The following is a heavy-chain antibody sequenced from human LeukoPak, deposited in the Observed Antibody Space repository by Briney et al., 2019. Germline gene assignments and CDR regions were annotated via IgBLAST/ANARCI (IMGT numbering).Heavy chain of an antibody. Sequence: SQTLSLTCTVSGGSISSGDYYWSWIRQPPGKGLEWIGYIYYSGSTYYNPSLKSRVTISVDTSKNQFSLKLSSVTAADTAVYYCARGGSRHNWNDNDDAFDIWGQGTMVTVSS. CDR2: IYYSGST. D-gene: IGHD1-1*01. J-gene: IGHJ3*02. CDR1: GGSISSGDYY. V-gene: IGHV4-30-4*08. CDR3: ARGGSRHNWNDNDDAFDI.